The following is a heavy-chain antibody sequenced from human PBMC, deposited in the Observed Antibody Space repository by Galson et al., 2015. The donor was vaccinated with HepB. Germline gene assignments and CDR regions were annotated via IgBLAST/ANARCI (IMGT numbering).Heavy chain of an antibody. D-gene: IGHD7-27*01. Sequence: SLRLSCAASGFTFSNYAMHWVRQAPGKGLECVAVTSYDGSNKGYADSVKGRFTISRDNSRNKLYLQMNSLRAEDTAVYYCARDGDESLDVWGQGTTVTVSS. V-gene: IGHV3-30-3*01. J-gene: IGHJ6*02. CDR1: GFTFSNYA. CDR2: TSYDGSNK. CDR3: ARDGDESLDV.